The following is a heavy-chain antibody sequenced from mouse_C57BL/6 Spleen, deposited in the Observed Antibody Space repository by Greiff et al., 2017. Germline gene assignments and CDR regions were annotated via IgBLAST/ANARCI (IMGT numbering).Heavy chain of an antibody. D-gene: IGHD2-4*01. CDR3: ASYDYEYFDV. J-gene: IGHJ1*03. CDR1: GYSFTSYY. Sequence: VQLQESGPELVKPGASVKISCKASGYSFTSYYIHWVKQWPGQGLEWIGWIYPGSGNTKYNEKFKGKATLTADTSSSTAYMQLSSLTSEDSAVYYCASYDYEYFDVWGTGTTVTVSS. V-gene: IGHV1-66*01. CDR2: IYPGSGNT.